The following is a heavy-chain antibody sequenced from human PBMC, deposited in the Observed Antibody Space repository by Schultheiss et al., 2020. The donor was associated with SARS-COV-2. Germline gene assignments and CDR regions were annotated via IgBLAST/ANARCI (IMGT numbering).Heavy chain of an antibody. V-gene: IGHV3-74*01. CDR3: AHVGATLADFDY. CDR1: GFTFSSYW. J-gene: IGHJ4*02. D-gene: IGHD1-26*01. Sequence: GESLKISCAASGFTFSSYWMHWVRQAPGKGLVWVSRINSDGSSTSYADSVKGRFTISRDSAKNTLYLQMNSLRAEDTAVYYCAHVGATLADFDYWGQGTLVTVSS. CDR2: INSDGSST.